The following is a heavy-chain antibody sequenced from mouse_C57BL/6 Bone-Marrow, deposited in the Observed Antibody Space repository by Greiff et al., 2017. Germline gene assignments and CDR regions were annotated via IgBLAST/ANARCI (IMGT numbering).Heavy chain of an antibody. CDR2: IYPRSGNT. CDR3: ARGSYYSNYFDY. V-gene: IGHV1-81*01. CDR1: GYTFTSYG. D-gene: IGHD2-5*01. Sequence: QVQLQQSGAELARPGASVKLSCKASGYTFTSYGISWVKQRTGQGLEWIGEIYPRSGNTYYNEKFKGKATLTADKSSSTACMELRSLTSEDSAVYFCARGSYYSNYFDYWGQGTTLTVSS. J-gene: IGHJ2*01.